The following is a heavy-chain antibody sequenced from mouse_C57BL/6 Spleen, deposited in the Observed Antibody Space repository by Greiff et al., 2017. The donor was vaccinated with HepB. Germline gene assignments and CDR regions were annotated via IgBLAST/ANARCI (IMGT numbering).Heavy chain of an antibody. CDR1: GYSFTGYF. J-gene: IGHJ1*03. V-gene: IGHV1-20*01. CDR3: ARSGCYYENWYFDV. Sequence: EVQLQQSGPELVKPGDSVKISCKASGYSFTGYFMNWVMQSHGKSLEWIGRINPYNGDTFYNQKFKGTATLTVDKSSSTAHMELRSLTSEDSAVYYCARSGCYYENWYFDVWGTGTTVTVSS. D-gene: IGHD1-1*01. CDR2: INPYNGDT.